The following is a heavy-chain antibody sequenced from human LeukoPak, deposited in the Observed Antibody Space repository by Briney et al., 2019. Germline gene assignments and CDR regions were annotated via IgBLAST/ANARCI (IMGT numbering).Heavy chain of an antibody. CDR1: GYTFTSYG. J-gene: IGHJ4*02. V-gene: IGHV1-18*01. Sequence: ASVKVSCKASGYTFTSYGISWVRQAPGQGLEWMGWISAYNGNTNYAQKLQGRVTMTTDTSTSTACMELRSLRSDDTAVYYCARQDIVVVVAAQWAYYFDYWGQGTLVTVSS. CDR3: ARQDIVVVVAAQWAYYFDY. CDR2: ISAYNGNT. D-gene: IGHD2-15*01.